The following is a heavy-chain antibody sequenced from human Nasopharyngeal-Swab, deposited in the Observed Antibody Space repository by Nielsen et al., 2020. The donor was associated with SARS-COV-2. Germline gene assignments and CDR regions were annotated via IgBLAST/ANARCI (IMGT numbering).Heavy chain of an antibody. CDR3: AREGVVPAAMLDY. CDR1: GFTFSSYW. D-gene: IGHD2-2*01. Sequence: GESLKISCAASGFTFSSYWMSWVRQAPGKGLEWVANIKQDGSEKYYVDSVKGQFTISRDNAKNSLYLQMNSLRAEDTAVYYCAREGVVPAAMLDYWGQGTLVTVSS. CDR2: IKQDGSEK. V-gene: IGHV3-7*01. J-gene: IGHJ4*02.